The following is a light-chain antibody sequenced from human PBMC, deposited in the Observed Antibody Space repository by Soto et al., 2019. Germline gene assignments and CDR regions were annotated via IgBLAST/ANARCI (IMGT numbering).Light chain of an antibody. CDR1: QSLVHSDGIAY. CDR3: LQRTHLPIT. J-gene: IGKJ5*01. CDR2: KVS. V-gene: IGKV2-30*02. Sequence: DVVMTQSPLSLPVTLGQPASISCRSNQSLVHSDGIAYFSWFQQRPGRSPRRLIYKVSNRDSGVPARFSGRGSGTDFALKISRVEAEDFWVYYCLQRTHLPITFGQGTRLEIK.